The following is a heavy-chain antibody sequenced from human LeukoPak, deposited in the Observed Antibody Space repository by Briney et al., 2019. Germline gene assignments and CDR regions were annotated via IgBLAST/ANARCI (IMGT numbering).Heavy chain of an antibody. CDR2: ISYDGSNK. D-gene: IGHD1-26*01. CDR1: LFTFISCA. Sequence: GGSLRLSLTASLFTFISCAMDWVRQAPGQGLEWVAVISYDGSNKYYAESVKGRFTVSRDNSKNTVNLQMNSLKPEDTAVYYCARGDSGSSHFEYWGQGTLVTVSS. CDR3: ARGDSGSSHFEY. V-gene: IGHV3-30-3*01. J-gene: IGHJ4*02.